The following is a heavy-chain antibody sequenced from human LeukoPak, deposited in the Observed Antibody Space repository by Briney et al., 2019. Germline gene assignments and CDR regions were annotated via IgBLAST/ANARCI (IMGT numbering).Heavy chain of an antibody. CDR1: GVTFADYA. J-gene: IGHJ5*02. V-gene: IGHV3-9*01. Sequence: GRSLRLSCAASGVTFADYAMHWVRQAPGEGLEWVSGLSWNSGSIGYADSVKGRFTISRDNAKNSLYLQMNSLRAEDTALYYCAKAMGYDILTGSNWFDPWGQGTLVTVSS. CDR3: AKAMGYDILTGSNWFDP. CDR2: LSWNSGSI. D-gene: IGHD3-9*01.